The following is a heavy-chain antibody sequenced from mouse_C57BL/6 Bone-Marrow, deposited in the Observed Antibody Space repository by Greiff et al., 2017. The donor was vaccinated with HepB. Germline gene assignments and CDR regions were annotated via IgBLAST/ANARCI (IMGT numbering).Heavy chain of an antibody. CDR2: ISYDGSN. CDR3: ARGGNYCYAMDY. V-gene: IGHV3-6*01. CDR1: GYSITSGYY. D-gene: IGHD2-1*01. J-gene: IGHJ4*01. Sequence: EVKLQESGPGLVKPSQSLSLTCSVTGYSITSGYYWNWIRQFPGNKLEWMGYISYDGSNNYNPSLKNRISITRDTSKNQFFLKLNSVTTEDTATYYCARGGNYCYAMDYWGQGTSVTVSS.